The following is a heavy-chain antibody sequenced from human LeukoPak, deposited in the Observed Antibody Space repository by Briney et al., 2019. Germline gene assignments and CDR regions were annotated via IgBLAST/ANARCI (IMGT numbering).Heavy chain of an antibody. D-gene: IGHD6-19*01. J-gene: IGHJ5*02. CDR2: IYYSGST. Sequence: PSETLSLTCTVSGASINSHYWSWIRQPPGKGLEWIGYIYYSGSTNYNPSLKSRVTISVDTSKNQFSLKLSSVTAADTAVYYCARHSTSGWNWFDPWGQGTLVTVSS. CDR1: GASINSHY. CDR3: ARHSTSGWNWFDP. V-gene: IGHV4-59*08.